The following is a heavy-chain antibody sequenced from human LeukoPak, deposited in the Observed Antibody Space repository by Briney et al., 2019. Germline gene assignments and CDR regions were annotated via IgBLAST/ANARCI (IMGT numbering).Heavy chain of an antibody. V-gene: IGHV4-59*01. CDR3: ATGLPQKYCSSTSCYVLWFDY. Sequence: SETLSLTCTVSGGSISSYYWSWIRQPPGKGLEWIGYIYYSGSTNYNPSLKSRVTISVDTSKNQFSLKLSSVTAADTAVYYCATGLPQKYCSSTSCYVLWFDYWGQGTLVTVSS. CDR1: GGSISSYY. CDR2: IYYSGST. D-gene: IGHD2-2*01. J-gene: IGHJ4*02.